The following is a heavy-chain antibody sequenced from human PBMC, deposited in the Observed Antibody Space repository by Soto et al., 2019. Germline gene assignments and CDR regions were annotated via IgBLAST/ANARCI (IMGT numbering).Heavy chain of an antibody. J-gene: IGHJ4*02. CDR2: VSSSGTTM. Sequence: PGGYLRISCAASGFTFSDYDMSWIRQSPGKGLEWVSFVSSSGTTMYFADSVKGRFTISRDNAKNSLYLQMNSLRGEDTAVYYCARMVPGAARPSYWGQGTMVAVSS. CDR1: GFTFSDYD. V-gene: IGHV3-11*01. D-gene: IGHD6-6*01. CDR3: ARMVPGAARPSY.